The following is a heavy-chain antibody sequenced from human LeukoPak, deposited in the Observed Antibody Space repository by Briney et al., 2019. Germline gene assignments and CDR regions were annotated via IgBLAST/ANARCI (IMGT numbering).Heavy chain of an antibody. J-gene: IGHJ4*02. CDR1: GFTFSSYA. CDR3: AKRGTDCSGGSCSITSFDY. Sequence: GGSLRLSCAASGFTFSSYAMSWVRQAPGKGLEWVSTISGSSGSTYYADSVKGRFTISRDNSKNTLYLQMNSLRAEDTAVYYCAKRGTDCSGGSCSITSFDYWGQGTLVTVSS. CDR2: ISGSSGST. V-gene: IGHV3-23*01. D-gene: IGHD2-15*01.